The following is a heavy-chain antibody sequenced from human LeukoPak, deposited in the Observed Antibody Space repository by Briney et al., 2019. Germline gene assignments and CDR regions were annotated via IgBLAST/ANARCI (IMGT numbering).Heavy chain of an antibody. Sequence: ASVKVSCKASGYTFTSYYMHWVRQAPGQGLEWMGIINPSGGSTSYAQKFQGRVTMTRDTSTSTVYMELSSLRSEDTAVYYYARAEPVYYDILTGYYRQAVLDYWGQGTLVTVSS. CDR3: ARAEPVYYDILTGYYRQAVLDY. D-gene: IGHD3-9*01. CDR1: GYTFTSYY. V-gene: IGHV1-46*01. CDR2: INPSGGST. J-gene: IGHJ4*02.